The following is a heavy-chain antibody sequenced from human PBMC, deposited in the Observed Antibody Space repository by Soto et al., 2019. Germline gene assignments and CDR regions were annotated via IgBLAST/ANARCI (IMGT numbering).Heavy chain of an antibody. Sequence: QVQLQESGPGLVKPSETLSLTCTVSGVSVSSGSYYWSWIRQPPGKGLEWIGYIYYSGSTNYSPSLKGRVTISVDTSKNQFSLRLSSVTAADTAVYYCARERRGVDYWGQGTLVTVSS. CDR1: GVSVSSGSYY. CDR3: ARERRGVDY. V-gene: IGHV4-61*01. D-gene: IGHD3-16*01. CDR2: IYYSGST. J-gene: IGHJ4*02.